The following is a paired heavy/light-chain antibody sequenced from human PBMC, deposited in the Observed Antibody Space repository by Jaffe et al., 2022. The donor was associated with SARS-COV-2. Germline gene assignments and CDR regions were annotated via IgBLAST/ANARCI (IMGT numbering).Light chain of an antibody. Sequence: EIVLTQSPATLSLSPGERATLSCRASQSVSTYLAWYQQKPGQAPRLLIYDASNRATGIPARFSGSGSGTDFTLTISSLEPEDFAVYYCQQRSNWPPITFGQGTRLEIK. CDR3: QQRSNWPPIT. CDR1: QSVSTY. V-gene: IGKV3-11*01. CDR2: DAS. J-gene: IGKJ5*01.
Heavy chain of an antibody. CDR2: IKQDGGER. J-gene: IGHJ5*02. Sequence: EEHLVESGGGLVQPGGSLRLSCAASGFSFSSYWMNWVRQAPGKGLEWVANIKQDGGERYYVDSVKGRFTISRDNVKNLLYLQMNSLRAEDTAVYYCARRTGDSFDPWGQGTLVTVSS. V-gene: IGHV3-7*01. CDR1: GFSFSSYW. CDR3: ARRTGDSFDP. D-gene: IGHD3-10*02.